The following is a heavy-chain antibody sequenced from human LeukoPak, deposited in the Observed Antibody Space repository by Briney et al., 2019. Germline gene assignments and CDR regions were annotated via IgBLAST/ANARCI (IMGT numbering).Heavy chain of an antibody. D-gene: IGHD3-22*01. CDR3: ARGSATMTPYYYYYMDV. CDR1: GYTFTSYD. V-gene: IGHV1-8*03. J-gene: IGHJ6*03. CDR2: MNPNSGNT. Sequence: GASVKVSCKASGYTFTSYDINWVRQATGQGLEWMGWMNPNSGNTGYAQKFQGRVTITRNTSISTAYMELSSLRSEDTAVYYCARGSATMTPYYYYYMDVWGKGTTVTVSS.